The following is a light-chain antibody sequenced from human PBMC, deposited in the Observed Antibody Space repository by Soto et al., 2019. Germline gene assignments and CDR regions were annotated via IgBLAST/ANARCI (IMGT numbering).Light chain of an antibody. J-gene: IGLJ1*01. Sequence: QPARTQPHSVSGSPGQSLTISCTRTSSDVGGYSYVSWYQQHPGKAPKLIIYDVTERPSGVPDRFSGSKSGNTASLTISGLQAEDEADYYCCSYTGSYSYVFGIGTKVPV. CDR2: DVT. CDR1: SSDVGGYSY. V-gene: IGLV2-11*01. CDR3: CSYTGSYSYV.